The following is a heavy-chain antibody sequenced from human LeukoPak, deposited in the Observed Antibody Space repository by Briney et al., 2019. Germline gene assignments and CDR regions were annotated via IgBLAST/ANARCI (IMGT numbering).Heavy chain of an antibody. CDR3: ARAGYSSSRGWFDP. Sequence: SETMSLTCTVSGGSISSGSYYWSWIRQPAGKGLEWIGRIYTSGSTNYNPSLKSRVTMSVDTSKNQFSLKLSSVTAADTAVYYCARAGYSSSRGWFDPWGQGTLVTVSS. CDR1: GGSISSGSYY. CDR2: IYTSGST. V-gene: IGHV4-61*02. D-gene: IGHD6-13*01. J-gene: IGHJ5*02.